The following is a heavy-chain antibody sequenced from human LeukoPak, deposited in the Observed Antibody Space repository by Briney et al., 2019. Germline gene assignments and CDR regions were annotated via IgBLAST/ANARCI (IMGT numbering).Heavy chain of an antibody. J-gene: IGHJ4*02. CDR3: ARERRPRTTITVVVTPPPFDH. CDR1: GGSISSSSYY. CDR2: IYYSGST. D-gene: IGHD3-22*01. V-gene: IGHV4-39*02. Sequence: SETLSLTCTVSGGSISSSSYYWGWIRQPPGKGLEWIGSIYYSGSTYYNPSLKSRVTISVDTSKNQFSLKLSSVTAADTTAYYCARERRPRTTITVVVTPPPFDHRGQRPLVTVSS.